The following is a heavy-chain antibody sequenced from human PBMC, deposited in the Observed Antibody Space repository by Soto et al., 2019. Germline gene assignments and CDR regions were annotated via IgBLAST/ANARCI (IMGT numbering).Heavy chain of an antibody. CDR1: GYSFAGYW. CDR3: ARQIPLTGTTLYYYYGMDV. CDR2: IDPSDSQT. Sequence: PGESLKISCKGSGYSFAGYWITWVRQKPGKGLEWMGRIDPSDSQTYYSPSFRGHVTISATKSITTVFLQWSSLRASDTAMYYCARQIPLTGTTLYYYYGMDVWGQGTTVTAP. J-gene: IGHJ6*02. D-gene: IGHD1-7*01. V-gene: IGHV5-10-1*01.